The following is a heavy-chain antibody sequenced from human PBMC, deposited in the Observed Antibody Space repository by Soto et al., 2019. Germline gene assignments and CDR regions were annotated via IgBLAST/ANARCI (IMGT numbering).Heavy chain of an antibody. CDR3: ARGMVDGTSRYPDY. J-gene: IGHJ4*02. D-gene: IGHD2-8*01. CDR1: GFTFSSYS. Sequence: EVQLVESGGGLVQPGGSLRLSCAASGFTFSSYSMNWVRQAPGKGREWVSYISSSSSRTYYADSVKGRLTIYRDNAKNSLYLQMNSLRDEDTAVYYCARGMVDGTSRYPDYWGQGTLVTVSS. CDR2: ISSSSSRT. V-gene: IGHV3-48*02.